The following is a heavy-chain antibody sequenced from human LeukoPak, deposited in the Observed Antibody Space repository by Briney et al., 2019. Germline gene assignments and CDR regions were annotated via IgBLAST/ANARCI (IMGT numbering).Heavy chain of an antibody. D-gene: IGHD3-22*01. Sequence: SETLSLTCIVSGGSITSYYWSWIRQPPGKGLEWIGYIYDTGNTNYNPSLRSRVTKSVGTSKDQFSLRLSSVTAADTAVYYCARARVRSYSYDSDGSYTSDWIFDLWGRGTLVTVSS. CDR1: GGSITSYY. V-gene: IGHV4-59*01. J-gene: IGHJ2*01. CDR3: ARARVRSYSYDSDGSYTSDWIFDL. CDR2: IYDTGNT.